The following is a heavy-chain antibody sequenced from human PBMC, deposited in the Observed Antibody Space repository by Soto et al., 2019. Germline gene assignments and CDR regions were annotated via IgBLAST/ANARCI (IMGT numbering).Heavy chain of an antibody. Sequence: GASVKVSCKASGYTFTGYYMHWVRQAPGQGLEWMGWINPNSGGTNYAQKFQGWVTMTRDTSISTAYMELSRLRSDDTAVYYCARAHRHTIFGVVITPHYFDYWGQGTLVTVSS. V-gene: IGHV1-2*04. CDR3: ARAHRHTIFGVVITPHYFDY. CDR2: INPNSGGT. CDR1: GYTFTGYY. D-gene: IGHD3-3*01. J-gene: IGHJ4*02.